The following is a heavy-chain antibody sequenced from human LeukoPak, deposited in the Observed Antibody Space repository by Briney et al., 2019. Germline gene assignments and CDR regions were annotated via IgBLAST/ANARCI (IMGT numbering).Heavy chain of an antibody. Sequence: GRSLRLSCAASGFTFSAYAMHWVRQAPAKGLEWVAVISYDGNNKYYADSVKGRFTISRDNSKNTLYLQMNSLRGEDTAVYYCARIFISTWLIDYWGQGTLVTVSS. CDR1: GFTFSAYA. V-gene: IGHV3-30-3*01. CDR2: ISYDGNNK. J-gene: IGHJ4*02. CDR3: ARIFISTWLIDY. D-gene: IGHD6-13*01.